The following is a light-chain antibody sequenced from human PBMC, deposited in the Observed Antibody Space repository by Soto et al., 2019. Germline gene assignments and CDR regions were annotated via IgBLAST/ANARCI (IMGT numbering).Light chain of an antibody. Sequence: DIQMTQSPSSLSASVGDRITITCRASQIISSYLNWYQQTPGKAPVLLIYAATTLQSGVPSRFSGSGSGTDFTLTISSLQPEDFATYYCHQTYSTPYTFGGWTKLEIK. CDR1: QIISSY. CDR3: HQTYSTPYT. J-gene: IGKJ2*01. CDR2: AAT. V-gene: IGKV1-39*01.